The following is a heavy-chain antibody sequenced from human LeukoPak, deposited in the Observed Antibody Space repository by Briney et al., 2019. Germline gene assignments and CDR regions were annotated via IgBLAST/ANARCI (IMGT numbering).Heavy chain of an antibody. CDR3: ARARLTYCSGGSCYSGSYMDV. V-gene: IGHV1-2*02. CDR2: INPNSGGT. Sequence: APVTVSFKASGYTFTGYYMHWVRQAPGQGLAWMGLINPNSGGTNYAQKFQGRVTMTRDTAISTAYMELSRLRSDDTAVYYCARARLTYCSGGSCYSGSYMDVWGKGTTVTVSS. D-gene: IGHD2-15*01. J-gene: IGHJ6*03. CDR1: GYTFTGYY.